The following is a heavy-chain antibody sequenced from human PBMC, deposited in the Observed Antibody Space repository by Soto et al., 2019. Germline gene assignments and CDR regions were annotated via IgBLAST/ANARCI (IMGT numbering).Heavy chain of an antibody. CDR1: GDSISAYC. Sequence: PSETLSLTCTVSGDSISAYCWSWVRQPPGKGLEWIGNIHYTGNTKYNPSLKSRVSMSVDTSKNQFSLKLTSVTAADTAVYYCARDKITGLFDYWGQGTLVTVSS. V-gene: IGHV4-59*12. CDR3: ARDKITGLFDY. J-gene: IGHJ4*02. CDR2: IHYTGNT. D-gene: IGHD2-8*02.